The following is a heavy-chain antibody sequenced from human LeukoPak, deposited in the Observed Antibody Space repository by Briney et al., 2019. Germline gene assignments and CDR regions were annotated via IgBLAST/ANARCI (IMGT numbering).Heavy chain of an antibody. Sequence: PSETLSLTCAVYGGSFSGYYWSWIRQPPGKGLEWIGEINHSGSTNYNPSLKSRVTISVDTSKNQFSLKLSSVTAAATAVYYCAREGYYYYGMDVWGQGTTVTVSS. CDR3: AREGYYYYGMDV. J-gene: IGHJ6*02. CDR1: GGSFSGYY. V-gene: IGHV4-34*01. CDR2: INHSGST.